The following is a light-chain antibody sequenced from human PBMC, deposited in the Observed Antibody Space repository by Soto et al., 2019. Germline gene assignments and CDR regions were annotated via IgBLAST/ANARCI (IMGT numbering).Light chain of an antibody. Sequence: DIVLTQSPATLSLSPGERATLSCRASQSVSSYLVWFQQKPGQAPRLLIYDASTRATGIPARFSGSGSGTDLTLTISCLEPEDFAVYYCQQRSNWPLTFGPGTKVDIK. J-gene: IGKJ3*01. CDR2: DAS. CDR3: QQRSNWPLT. CDR1: QSVSSY. V-gene: IGKV3-11*01.